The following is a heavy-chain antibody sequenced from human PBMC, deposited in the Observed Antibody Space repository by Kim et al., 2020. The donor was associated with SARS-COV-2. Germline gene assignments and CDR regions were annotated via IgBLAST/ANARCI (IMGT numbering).Heavy chain of an antibody. CDR3: ARDQPRNGGFDP. CDR1: GFTFSSYG. J-gene: IGHJ5*02. D-gene: IGHD4-4*01. Sequence: GGSLRLSCAASGFTFSSYGMHWVRQAPGKGLEWVAVIWYDGSNKYYADSVKGRFTISRDNSKNTLYLQMNSLRAEDTAVYYCARDQPRNGGFDPWGQGTLVTVSS. CDR2: IWYDGSNK. V-gene: IGHV3-33*01.